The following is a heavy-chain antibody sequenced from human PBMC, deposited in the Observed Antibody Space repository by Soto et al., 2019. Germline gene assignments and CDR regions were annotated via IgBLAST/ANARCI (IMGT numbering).Heavy chain of an antibody. J-gene: IGHJ4*02. Sequence: PSETLSLTCTVSGGSISSSSYYWGWIRQPPGKGLEWIGSIYYSGSTYYNPSLKSRVTISVDTSKNQFSLKLSSVTAADTAVYYCARRVVVVTADRYDYWGQGTLVTVSS. CDR2: IYYSGST. D-gene: IGHD2-21*02. CDR1: GGSISSSSYY. CDR3: ARRVVVVTADRYDY. V-gene: IGHV4-39*01.